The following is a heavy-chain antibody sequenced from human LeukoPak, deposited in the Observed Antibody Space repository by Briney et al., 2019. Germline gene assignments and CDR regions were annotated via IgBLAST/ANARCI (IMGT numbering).Heavy chain of an antibody. Sequence: GGSLRLSCAASGFTFSSYAMSWVRQAPGKGLEWVSAISGSGGSTYYADSVKGRFTISRDNSENTLYLQMNSLRAEDTAVYYCAKSIDPTYYDFWSGPGGPIPFDYWGQGTLVTVSS. D-gene: IGHD3-3*01. V-gene: IGHV3-23*01. CDR1: GFTFSSYA. CDR3: AKSIDPTYYDFWSGPGGPIPFDY. J-gene: IGHJ4*02. CDR2: ISGSGGST.